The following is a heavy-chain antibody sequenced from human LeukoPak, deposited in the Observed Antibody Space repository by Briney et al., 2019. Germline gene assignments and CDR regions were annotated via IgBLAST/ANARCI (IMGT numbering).Heavy chain of an antibody. CDR1: GGTFSSYA. D-gene: IGHD1-20*01. Sequence: SVKVSCKASGGTFSSYAISWVRQAPGQGLEWMGGIIPIFGTANYAQKFQGRVTITADESTSTAYMELSSLRSEDTAVYYCASVTGTTRGGYYYYYGMDVWGKGTTVTVSS. J-gene: IGHJ6*04. CDR3: ASVTGTTRGGYYYYYGMDV. CDR2: IIPIFGTA. V-gene: IGHV1-69*13.